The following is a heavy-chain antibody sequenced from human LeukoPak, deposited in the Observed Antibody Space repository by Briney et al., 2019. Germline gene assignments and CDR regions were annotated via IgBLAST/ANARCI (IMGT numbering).Heavy chain of an antibody. CDR2: IYYSGST. J-gene: IGHJ4*02. CDR1: GGSISSSSYY. D-gene: IGHD6-13*01. CDR3: ARDKASSSWYRVYYFDY. Sequence: SETLSLTCTVSGGSISSSSYYWGWIRQPPGKGLEWIVSIYYSGSTNYNPSLKSRVTMSVDTSKNQFSLKLSSVTAADTAVYYCARDKASSSWYRVYYFDYWGQGTLVTVSS. V-gene: IGHV4-39*07.